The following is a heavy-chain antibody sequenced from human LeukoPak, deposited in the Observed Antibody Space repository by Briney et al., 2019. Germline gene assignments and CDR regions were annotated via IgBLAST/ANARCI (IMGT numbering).Heavy chain of an antibody. V-gene: IGHV4-59*01. Sequence: KPSETLSLTCPVSGGSISGSYWRWIRQPPGKGVEWIAYMYNSGSTNYNPSLKSRVTISIDTSKNQFSLKLSSLTAADTAIYYCARGIESYGDYGYWGQGILVTVSS. D-gene: IGHD4-17*01. J-gene: IGHJ4*02. CDR3: ARGIESYGDYGY. CDR1: GGSISGSY. CDR2: MYNSGST.